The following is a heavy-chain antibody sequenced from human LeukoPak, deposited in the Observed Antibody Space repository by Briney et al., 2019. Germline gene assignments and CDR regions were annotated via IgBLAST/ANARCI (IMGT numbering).Heavy chain of an antibody. CDR2: INHSGST. CDR3: AGDRDGIFDY. V-gene: IGHV4-34*01. CDR1: GGSFSGYY. D-gene: IGHD3-10*01. J-gene: IGHJ4*02. Sequence: SETLSLTWAVYGGSFSGYYWSWIRQPPGKGLEWIGEINHSGSTNYNPSLKSRVTISIDMSKNQFSLKLSSGTAADTAMYYCAGDRDGIFDYWGQGTLVTVSS.